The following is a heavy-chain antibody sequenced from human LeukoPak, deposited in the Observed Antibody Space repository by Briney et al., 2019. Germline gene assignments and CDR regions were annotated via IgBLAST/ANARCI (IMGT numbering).Heavy chain of an antibody. D-gene: IGHD2-15*01. J-gene: IGHJ4*02. CDR2: ISYDGSNK. Sequence: GGSPRLSCAASGFTFSSYAMHWVRQAPGKGLEWVAVISYDGSNKYYADSVKGRFTISRDNSKNTLYLQMNSLRAEDTAVYYCAREGYCSGGGCYPVGYFDYWGQGTLVTVSS. CDR1: GFTFSSYA. CDR3: AREGYCSGGGCYPVGYFDY. V-gene: IGHV3-30*04.